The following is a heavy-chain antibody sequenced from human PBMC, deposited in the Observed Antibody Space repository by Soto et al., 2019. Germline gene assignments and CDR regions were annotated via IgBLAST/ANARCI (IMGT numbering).Heavy chain of an antibody. D-gene: IGHD6-13*01. J-gene: IGHJ4*02. V-gene: IGHV4-4*02. CDR2: IYHSGST. CDR1: GGSISSSNW. Sequence: QVQLQESGPGLVKPSGTLSLTCAVSGGSISSSNWWSWVRQPPGKGLEWIGEIYHSGSTNYNPSLKSRXXIXVXXSKNQFSLKLSSVTAADTAVYYCASTRVAAADSDYWGQGTLVTVSS. CDR3: ASTRVAAADSDY.